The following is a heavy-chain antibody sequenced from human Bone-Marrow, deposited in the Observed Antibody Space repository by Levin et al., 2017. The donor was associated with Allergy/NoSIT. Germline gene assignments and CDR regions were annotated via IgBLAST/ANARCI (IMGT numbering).Heavy chain of an antibody. CDR3: ARGWFGELLSH. V-gene: IGHV3-53*01. CDR2: IYSGGST. CDR1: GFTVSSNY. D-gene: IGHD3-10*01. Sequence: GGSLRLSCAASGFTVSSNYMSWVRQAPGKGPEWVSVIYSGGSTYYADSVKGRFTIPRDNSKNTLYLQMNSLRAEVTAVYYCARGWFGELLSHWGQGTLVTVSS. J-gene: IGHJ4*02.